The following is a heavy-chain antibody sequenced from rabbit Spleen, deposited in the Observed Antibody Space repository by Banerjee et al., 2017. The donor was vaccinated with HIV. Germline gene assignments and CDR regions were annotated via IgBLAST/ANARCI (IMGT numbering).Heavy chain of an antibody. V-gene: IGHV1S45*01. J-gene: IGHJ4*01. CDR2: INIVTSKS. CDR3: ERDLVAVIGWDFNY. CDR1: GVSLNDKDV. Sequence: EQLEESGGGLVKPDGSLTLTCKASGVSLNDKDVMCWVRQAPGKGLEWIACINIVTSKSAYTSWAKGRLTKSRTSSNTVTLQMTSLTDADTAKYFCERDLVAVIGWDFNYWGPGTLVTVS. D-gene: IGHD4-2*01.